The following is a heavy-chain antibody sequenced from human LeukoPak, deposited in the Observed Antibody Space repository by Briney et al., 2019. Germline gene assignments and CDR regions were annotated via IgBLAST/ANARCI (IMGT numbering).Heavy chain of an antibody. D-gene: IGHD6-19*01. CDR2: MSSSCSTI. Sequence: GGSLSLSCAPSGFTFSSHEMNWVRQAPGKGLEWVPYMSSSCSTIYYADSVQGRFTISRDNPKNSLYLQMNSLRAEDTAVYYCTRDQVSVAGTGIDYWGQGTLVTVSS. V-gene: IGHV3-48*03. J-gene: IGHJ4*02. CDR3: TRDQVSVAGTGIDY. CDR1: GFTFSSHE.